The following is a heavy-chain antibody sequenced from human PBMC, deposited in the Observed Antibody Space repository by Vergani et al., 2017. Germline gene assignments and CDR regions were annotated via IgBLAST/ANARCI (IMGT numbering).Heavy chain of an antibody. Sequence: QVHLVQSGAEVKKPGSSVKVSCKASGGTFSSYAISWVRQAPGQGLEWMGRIIPIFGTVNYAQNFQGRVTITADESTSTAYMELSSLRSEDTAVYYCARVEVIEAYKYDILTAYLSRSGAFDIWGQGTMVTVSS. CDR1: GGTFSSYA. CDR3: ARVEVIEAYKYDILTAYLSRSGAFDI. CDR2: IIPIFGTV. V-gene: IGHV1-69*13. J-gene: IGHJ3*02. D-gene: IGHD3-9*01.